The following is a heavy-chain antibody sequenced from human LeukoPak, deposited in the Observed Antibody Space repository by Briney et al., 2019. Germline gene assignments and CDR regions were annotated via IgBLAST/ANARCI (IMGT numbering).Heavy chain of an antibody. CDR2: IWYDGSKK. Sequence: PGGSLTLSCAASGFTFSSYGMEWVRQAPGKGLEWLTVIWYDGSKKYYADSVKGRFTISRDNSNNMVDLQMNSLRVEDTAVYYCVRAVGVSAREYFDLWGRGTLVTVSS. CDR3: VRAVGVSAREYFDL. V-gene: IGHV3-33*01. CDR1: GFTFSSYG. D-gene: IGHD2-8*01. J-gene: IGHJ2*01.